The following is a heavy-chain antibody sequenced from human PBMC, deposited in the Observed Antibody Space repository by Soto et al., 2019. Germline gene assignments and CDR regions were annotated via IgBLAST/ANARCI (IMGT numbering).Heavy chain of an antibody. J-gene: IGHJ5*02. V-gene: IGHV1-58*01. CDR1: GFTFTSSA. Sequence: ASVKVSCKASGFTFTSSAVQWVRQARGQRLEWIGWIVVGSGNTNYAQKFQERVTITRDMSTSTAYMELSSLRSEDSAVYYCARGRGYIWQNYFDLWGLGILVTVSS. CDR3: ARGRGYIWQNYFDL. D-gene: IGHD6-25*01. CDR2: IVVGSGNT.